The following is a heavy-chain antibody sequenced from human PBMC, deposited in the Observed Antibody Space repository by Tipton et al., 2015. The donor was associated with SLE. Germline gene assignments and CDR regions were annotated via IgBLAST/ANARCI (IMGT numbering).Heavy chain of an antibody. V-gene: IGHV4-34*01. CDR2: INHSGST. CDR1: GGSFSGYY. CDR3: ASLGDCSSTSCYLFDY. Sequence: TLSLTCAVYGGSFSGYYWSWICQPPGKGLEWIGEINHSGSTNYNPSLKSRVTISVDTSKNQFSLKLSSVTAADTAVYYCASLGDCSSTSCYLFDYWGQGTLVTVSS. D-gene: IGHD2-2*01. J-gene: IGHJ4*02.